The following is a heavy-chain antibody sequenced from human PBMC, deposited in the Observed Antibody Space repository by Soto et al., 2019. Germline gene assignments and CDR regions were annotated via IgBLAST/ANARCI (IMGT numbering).Heavy chain of an antibody. CDR2: IYYSGST. Sequence: QLQLQESGPGLVKPSETLSLTCTVSGGSISSSSYYWGWIRQPPGKGLEWIGSIYYSGSTYYNPSLKSRVTISVDTSKNQFSLKLSSVTAADTAVYYCARHVLYYDSSGYFDYWGQGTLVTVSS. D-gene: IGHD3-22*01. CDR1: GGSISSSSYY. V-gene: IGHV4-39*01. CDR3: ARHVLYYDSSGYFDY. J-gene: IGHJ4*02.